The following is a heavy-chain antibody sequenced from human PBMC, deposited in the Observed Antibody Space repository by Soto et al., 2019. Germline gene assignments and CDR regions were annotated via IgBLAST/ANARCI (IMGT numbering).Heavy chain of an antibody. CDR3: ARGRGYSGYDKVPKSVGMDV. CDR1: GYTFTSYG. V-gene: IGHV1-18*01. Sequence: QVQLVQSGAEVKKPGASVKVSCKASGYTFTSYGISWVRQAPGQGLEWMGWISAYNGNTNYAQQLQGRVTMTTDTSTSTAYMELRSLRSDDTAVYYCARGRGYSGYDKVPKSVGMDVWGQGTTVTVSS. CDR2: ISAYNGNT. J-gene: IGHJ6*02. D-gene: IGHD5-12*01.